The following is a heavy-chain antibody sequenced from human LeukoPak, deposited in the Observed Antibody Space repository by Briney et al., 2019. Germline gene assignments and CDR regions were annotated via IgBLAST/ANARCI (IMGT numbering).Heavy chain of an antibody. CDR2: ISAYNGNT. CDR1: GYTFTSYG. D-gene: IGHD3-3*01. Sequence: ASVKVSCKASGYTFTSYGISWVRQAPGQGLEWMGWISAYNGNTNYAQKLQGRVTMTTDTSTSTAYMELRSLRSDDTAVYYCARGYYDFWSGYYPSYYYGMDVWGQGTTVTVSS. CDR3: ARGYYDFWSGYYPSYYYGMDV. J-gene: IGHJ6*02. V-gene: IGHV1-18*01.